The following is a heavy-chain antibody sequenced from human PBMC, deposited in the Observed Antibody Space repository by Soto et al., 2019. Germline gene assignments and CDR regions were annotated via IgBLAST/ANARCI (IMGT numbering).Heavy chain of an antibody. J-gene: IGHJ2*01. V-gene: IGHV1-8*01. CDR1: GYTFTNYD. CDR3: ARGRSSYGDYINWYFDL. CDR2: MNPNSGHT. D-gene: IGHD4-17*01. Sequence: QVQLVQSGAEVKKPGASVKVSCKASGYTFTNYDINWVRQATGQGLEWVGWMNPNSGHTGFAQNFPGRVTMTRDTSISTAYMELSSLSSEDPAVYYCARGRSSYGDYINWYFDLWGRGTLVTVSS.